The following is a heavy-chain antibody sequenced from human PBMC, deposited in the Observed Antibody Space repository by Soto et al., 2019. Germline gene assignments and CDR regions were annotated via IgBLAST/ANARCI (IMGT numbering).Heavy chain of an antibody. CDR1: GGSISSGGYY. CDR3: ARDGRGYSYGVNWFDP. V-gene: IGHV4-31*03. D-gene: IGHD5-18*01. Sequence: SETLSLTCTVSGGSISSGGYYWSWIRQHPGKGLEWIGYIYYSGSTYYNPSLKSRVIISVDTSKNQFSLKLSSVTAADTAVYYCARDGRGYSYGVNWFDPWGQGTLVTVSS. CDR2: IYYSGST. J-gene: IGHJ5*02.